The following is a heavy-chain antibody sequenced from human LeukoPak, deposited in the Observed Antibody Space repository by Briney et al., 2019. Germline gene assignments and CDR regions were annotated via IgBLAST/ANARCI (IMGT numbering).Heavy chain of an antibody. D-gene: IGHD3-16*01. CDR3: ARVGPSPLDY. Sequence: ASVKVSCKASGHTFTSYGISWVRQAPGQGLGWMGWISAYNGNTNYAQKLQGRVTMTRDTSINTAYMELSRLRSDDTAVYYCARVGPSPLDYWGQGTLVTVSS. CDR2: ISAYNGNT. V-gene: IGHV1-18*01. J-gene: IGHJ4*02. CDR1: GHTFTSYG.